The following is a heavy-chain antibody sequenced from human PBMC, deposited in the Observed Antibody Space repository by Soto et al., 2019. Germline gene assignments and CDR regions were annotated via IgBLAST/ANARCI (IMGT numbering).Heavy chain of an antibody. V-gene: IGHV3-48*01. Sequence: EVQLVESGGGLVQPGGSLRLSCAASGFTFSNYHMNWVRQAPGKGLEWISYISSGSTTIYYADSVKGRFTISRDNAKNSRYLEMSSLRVGDPAVSFCGRPKLAGGTSEGFGPWGQGALVTVSP. CDR3: GRPKLAGGTSEGFGP. CDR1: GFTFSNYH. J-gene: IGHJ5*02. D-gene: IGHD2-15*01. CDR2: ISSGSTTI.